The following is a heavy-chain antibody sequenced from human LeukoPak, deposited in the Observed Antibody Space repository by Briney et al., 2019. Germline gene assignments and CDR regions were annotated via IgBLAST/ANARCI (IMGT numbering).Heavy chain of an antibody. CDR3: ARLARYDILTGYIDY. Sequence: GESLKISCKGSGYSFTDYWIGWVHQMPGKGLEWMGIIYPEASDTRYSPSFQGQVTISADKSISTAYLQWSSLKASDTAMYYCARLARYDILTGYIDYWGQGTLVTVSS. V-gene: IGHV5-51*07. CDR1: GYSFTDYW. D-gene: IGHD3-9*01. CDR2: IYPEASDT. J-gene: IGHJ4*02.